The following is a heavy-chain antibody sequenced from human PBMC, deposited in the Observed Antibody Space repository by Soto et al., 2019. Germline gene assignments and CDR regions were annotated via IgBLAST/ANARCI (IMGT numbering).Heavy chain of an antibody. J-gene: IGHJ4*02. CDR3: ASASTTVTTLDY. D-gene: IGHD4-17*01. CDR2: IYHSGST. V-gene: IGHV4-30-2*01. Sequence: TLSLTCAVSGASISRGCYSWSWLRQPPGKGLEWIGYIYHSGSTYYNPSLKSRVTISVDRSKNQFSLKLSSVTAADTAVHYCASASTTVTTLDYWGQGTLVTVS. CDR1: GASISRGCYS.